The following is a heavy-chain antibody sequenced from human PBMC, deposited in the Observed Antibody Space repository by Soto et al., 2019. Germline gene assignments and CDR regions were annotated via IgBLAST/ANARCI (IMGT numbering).Heavy chain of an antibody. J-gene: IGHJ6*03. CDR3: ARDKGRFWSGHYYYYMDV. V-gene: IGHV3-33*01. CDR1: GFTFSSYG. D-gene: IGHD3-3*01. CDR2: IWYDGSNK. Sequence: LRLSCATSGFTFSSYGMHWVRQAPGKGLEWVAVIWYDGSNKYYADSVKGRFTISRDNSKNTLYLQMNSLRAEDTAVYYCARDKGRFWSGHYYYYMDVWGKGTTVTVSS.